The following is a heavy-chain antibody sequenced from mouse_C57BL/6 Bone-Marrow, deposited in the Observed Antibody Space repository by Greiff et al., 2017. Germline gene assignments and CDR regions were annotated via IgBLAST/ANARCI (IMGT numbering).Heavy chain of an antibody. CDR3: ARTSYYGSSGFAY. CDR1: GFTFSDYY. D-gene: IGHD1-1*01. J-gene: IGHJ3*01. V-gene: IGHV5-12*01. Sequence: DVKLVESGGGLVQPGGSLKLSCAASGFTFSDYYMYWVRQTPEKRLEWVAYISNGGGSTYYPDTVKGRFTISKDSAKNTLYLQMSRLKSEDTAMYYCARTSYYGSSGFAYWGQGTLVTVSA. CDR2: ISNGGGST.